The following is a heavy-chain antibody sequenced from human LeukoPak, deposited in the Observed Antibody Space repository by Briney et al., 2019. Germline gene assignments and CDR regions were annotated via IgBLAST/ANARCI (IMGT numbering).Heavy chain of an antibody. J-gene: IGHJ4*02. Sequence: GGSLRLSCAASGFTFSSYWMHWVRQAPGKGLVWVSRINSDGSSTSYADSVKGRFTISRDNAKNTLYLQMNSLRAEDTAVYYCARDHVSSSWYVGDYYFDYWGQGTLVTVSS. CDR3: ARDHVSSSWYVGDYYFDY. D-gene: IGHD6-13*01. V-gene: IGHV3-74*01. CDR1: GFTFSSYW. CDR2: INSDGSST.